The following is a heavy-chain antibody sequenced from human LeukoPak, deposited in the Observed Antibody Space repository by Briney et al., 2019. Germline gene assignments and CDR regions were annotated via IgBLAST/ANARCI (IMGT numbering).Heavy chain of an antibody. CDR1: GYTFNGYY. V-gene: IGHV1-2*02. J-gene: IGHJ4*02. CDR2: INPNSGGT. CDR3: ARWMTTVITPDY. D-gene: IGHD4-11*01. Sequence: ASVKVSFKASGYTFNGYYLHWVRQTPGQGLEWMGWINPNSGGTNYAQKFQGRVTMTRVTSISTAYMELSRLRSDDTAVYYCARWMTTVITPDYWGQGTLVTVSS.